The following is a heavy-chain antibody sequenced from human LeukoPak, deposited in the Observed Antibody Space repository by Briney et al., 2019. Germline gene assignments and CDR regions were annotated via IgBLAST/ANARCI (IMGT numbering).Heavy chain of an antibody. D-gene: IGHD6-13*01. J-gene: IGHJ4*02. V-gene: IGHV1-2*02. CDR1: GYTFTGYY. CDR3: ARIAAAGTSIDY. Sequence: ASVKVSCKASGYTFTGYYMHWVRQAPGQGLEWMGWINPNSGGTNYAQKFQGRVTMTRDTSISTAYMELSRLRSDDTAVYYCARIAAAGTSIDYWGQGTLVTVSS. CDR2: INPNSGGT.